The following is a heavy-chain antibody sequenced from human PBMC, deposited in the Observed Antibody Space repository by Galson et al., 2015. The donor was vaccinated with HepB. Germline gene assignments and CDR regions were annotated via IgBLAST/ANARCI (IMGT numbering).Heavy chain of an antibody. CDR1: GYTFTTYT. V-gene: IGHV1-3*01. CDR3: ATGIVGAVQLFDY. CDR2: INAGTGNT. Sequence: SVKVSCKASGYTFTTYTMHWVRQAPGQRLEWMGWINAGTGNTQYSRTFQGRVTITRDTSASTAYMELSSLRSEDTAVYYCATGIVGAVQLFDYWGQGTLVTVSS. D-gene: IGHD1-26*01. J-gene: IGHJ4*02.